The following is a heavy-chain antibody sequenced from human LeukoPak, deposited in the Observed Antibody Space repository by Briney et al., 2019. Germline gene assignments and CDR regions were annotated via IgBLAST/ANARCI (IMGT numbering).Heavy chain of an antibody. J-gene: IGHJ4*02. V-gene: IGHV3-74*01. CDR1: GFTFSSFW. Sequence: PGGSLRLSCAASGFTFSSFWMHWVRQAPGKGLVWVSRINSDGSSTSYADSVKGRSTFSRDNAKNTLYLQMNSLRAEDTAVYYCARSEYSFDYWGQGTLVTVSS. CDR2: INSDGSST. CDR3: ARSEYSFDY.